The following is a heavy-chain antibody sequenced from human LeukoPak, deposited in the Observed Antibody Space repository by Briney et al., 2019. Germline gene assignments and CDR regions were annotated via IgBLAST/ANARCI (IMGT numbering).Heavy chain of an antibody. CDR2: ISSSSSTI. CDR3: ARDGGGYIAAGGVV. D-gene: IGHD6-13*01. V-gene: IGHV3-48*02. J-gene: IGHJ4*02. Sequence: GGSLRPSCAASGFTFSSYWMHWVRQAPGKGLEWVSYISSSSSTIYYADSVKGRFTISRDNAKNSLYLQMNSLRDEDTAVYYCARDGGGYIAAGGVVWGQGALVTVSS. CDR1: GFTFSSYW.